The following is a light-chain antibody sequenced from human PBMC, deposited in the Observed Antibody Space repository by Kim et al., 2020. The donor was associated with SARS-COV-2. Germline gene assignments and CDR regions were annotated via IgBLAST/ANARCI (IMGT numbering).Light chain of an antibody. J-gene: IGKJ2*01. CDR3: QQYSSYPYT. V-gene: IGKV1-5*03. CDR2: RTS. CDR1: QRIGEW. Sequence: SGAVGDRFTITCRASQRIGEWLAWYQQRPEKAPQVLIYRTSSLESGVPSRFSGSGSRTQFTLTISSLQPDDSATYYCQQYSSYPYTFGQGTKLEI.